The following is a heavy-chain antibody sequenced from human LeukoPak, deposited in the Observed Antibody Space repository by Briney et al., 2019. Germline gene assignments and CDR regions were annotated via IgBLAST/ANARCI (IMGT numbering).Heavy chain of an antibody. J-gene: IGHJ3*02. CDR3: ARDAGYYGSGSYYAFDI. Sequence: PSETLSLTCAVSGGSISSSNWWSWVRQPPGKGLEWIGSVYYTGASYYNPSLKSRVTISIDTSKNHFSLNLTSVTAADTAVYYCARDAGYYGSGSYYAFDIWGQGTMVTVSS. V-gene: IGHV4-4*02. CDR2: VYYTGAS. CDR1: GGSISSSNW. D-gene: IGHD3-10*01.